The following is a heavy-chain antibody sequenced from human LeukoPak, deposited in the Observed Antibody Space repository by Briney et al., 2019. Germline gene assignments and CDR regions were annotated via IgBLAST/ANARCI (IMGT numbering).Heavy chain of an antibody. CDR3: ARGSSTGRYGKC. CDR2: IKQDGSEK. CDR1: GYSISSGYY. Sequence: PSETLSLTCTLSGYSISSGYYWGWIRQPPGKGLEWGANIKQDGSEKYYVDSLKGRFTISRDNPKNSLFLQVDRLRAEDTAVYYCARGSSTGRYGKCWGEASLVTVSS. D-gene: IGHD6-19*01. J-gene: IGHJ4*02. V-gene: IGHV3-7*01.